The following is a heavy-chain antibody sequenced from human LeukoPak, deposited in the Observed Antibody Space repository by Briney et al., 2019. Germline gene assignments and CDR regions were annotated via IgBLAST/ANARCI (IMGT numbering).Heavy chain of an antibody. J-gene: IGHJ3*02. CDR2: IYPGDSDT. CDR3: ASKGFDWLSGRDAFDI. V-gene: IGHV5-51*01. Sequence: PGESLKISCKGSGYNFTSYWIGWVRQMPGKGLEWMGIIYPGDSDTRYSPSFQGQVTISADKSISTAYLQWSSLKASDTAMYFCASKGFDWLSGRDAFDIWGQGTMVTVSS. CDR1: GYNFTSYW. D-gene: IGHD3-9*01.